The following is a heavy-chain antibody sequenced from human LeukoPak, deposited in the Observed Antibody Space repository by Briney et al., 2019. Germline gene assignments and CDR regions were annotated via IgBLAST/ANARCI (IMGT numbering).Heavy chain of an antibody. Sequence: PSETLSLTCGDSFSSAPYSWAWIRQPPGKGLEWIGTISYSGTTYYNPSLKSRVTISVDTSKNQFSLQLRAVTAADTAVYYCARDSRITWYYYWDQGTLVTVSS. J-gene: IGHJ4*02. D-gene: IGHD6-13*01. V-gene: IGHV4-39*07. CDR1: GDSFSSAPYS. CDR3: ARDSRITWYYY. CDR2: ISYSGTT.